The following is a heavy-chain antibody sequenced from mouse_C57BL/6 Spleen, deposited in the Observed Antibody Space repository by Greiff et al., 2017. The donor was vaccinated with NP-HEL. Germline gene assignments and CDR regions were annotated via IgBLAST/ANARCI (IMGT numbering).Heavy chain of an antibody. CDR3: ARGLRRGGYAMDY. D-gene: IGHD2-2*01. V-gene: IGHV1-54*01. CDR2: INPGSGGT. CDR1: GYAFTNYL. J-gene: IGHJ4*01. Sequence: QVQLQQSGAELVRPGTSVKVSCKASGYAFTNYLIEWVKQRPGQGLEWIGVINPGSGGTNYNEKFKGKATLTADKSSSTAYMQLSSLTSEDSAVYFCARGLRRGGYAMDYWGQGTSVTVSS.